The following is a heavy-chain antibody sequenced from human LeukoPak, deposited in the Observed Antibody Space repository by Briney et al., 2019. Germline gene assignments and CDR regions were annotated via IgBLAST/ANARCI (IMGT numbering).Heavy chain of an antibody. CDR3: ARADPSNDAFDI. J-gene: IGHJ3*02. CDR2: INPNSGGT. Sequence: ASVKVSCKASGYTFTGYYMHWVRQAPGQGLEWMGWINPNSGGTNYAQKLQGRVTMTTDTSTSTAYMELRSLRSDDTAVYYCARADPSNDAFDIWGQGTMVTVSS. CDR1: GYTFTGYY. V-gene: IGHV1-2*02.